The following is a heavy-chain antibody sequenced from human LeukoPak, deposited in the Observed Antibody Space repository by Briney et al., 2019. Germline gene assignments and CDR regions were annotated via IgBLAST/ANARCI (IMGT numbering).Heavy chain of an antibody. Sequence: ASVKVSCKASGYTFTDYYIHWVRQAPGQGLEWLGWINPNSGGTNYAQKFQGRVTITRDTSIRTAYMELSRLRSDDAAIYYCARGYYDSSGYYRGVFDLWGQGTMVTVSS. J-gene: IGHJ3*01. V-gene: IGHV1-2*02. CDR3: ARGYYDSSGYYRGVFDL. CDR1: GYTFTDYY. CDR2: INPNSGGT. D-gene: IGHD3-22*01.